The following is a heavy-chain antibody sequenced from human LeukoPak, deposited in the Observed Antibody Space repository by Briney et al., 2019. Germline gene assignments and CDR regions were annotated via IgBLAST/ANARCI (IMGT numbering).Heavy chain of an antibody. CDR3: ARVYYYDSSGYQDAFDI. Sequence: SETLSLTCIVSGGSISTSAYYWSWIRQPPGKGLEWTGYIYYSGSTNYNPSLKSRVTISVDTSKNQFSLKLSSVTAADTAVYYCARVYYYDSSGYQDAFDIWGQGTMVTVSS. D-gene: IGHD3-22*01. V-gene: IGHV4-61*08. CDR1: GGSISTSAYY. J-gene: IGHJ3*02. CDR2: IYYSGST.